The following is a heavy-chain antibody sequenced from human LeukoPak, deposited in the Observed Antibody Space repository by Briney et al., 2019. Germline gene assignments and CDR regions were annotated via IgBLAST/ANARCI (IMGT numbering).Heavy chain of an antibody. J-gene: IGHJ4*02. CDR1: GFTFSSYA. CDR3: AKEHIRVTGTGYY. D-gene: IGHD6-19*01. V-gene: IGHV3-30-3*01. Sequence: PGGSLRLSCAASGFTFSSYAMHWVRQAPGKGLEWVAVISYDGSNKFYADSVKGRFTISRDNSKNTLYLQMNSLRAEDTAVYYCAKEHIRVTGTGYYWGQGTLVTVSP. CDR2: ISYDGSNK.